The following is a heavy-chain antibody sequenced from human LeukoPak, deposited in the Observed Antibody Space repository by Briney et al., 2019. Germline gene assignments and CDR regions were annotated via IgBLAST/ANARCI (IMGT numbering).Heavy chain of an antibody. CDR1: GFTFSSYS. J-gene: IGHJ5*02. Sequence: GGSLRLSCAASGFTFSSYSMNWVRQAPGKGLEWVSYISSSSSTIYYADSVKGRFTISRDNAKNSLYLQMNSLRAEDTAVYYCARCYVGSSSASCYYSAWGQGTLVTVSS. CDR3: ARCYVGSSSASCYYSA. D-gene: IGHD2-2*01. V-gene: IGHV3-48*01. CDR2: ISSSSSTI.